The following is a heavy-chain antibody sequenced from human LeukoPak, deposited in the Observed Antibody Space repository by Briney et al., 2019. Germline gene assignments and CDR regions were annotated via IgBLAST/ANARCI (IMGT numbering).Heavy chain of an antibody. J-gene: IGHJ4*02. CDR1: GYTFTSYG. D-gene: IGHD3-22*01. CDR2: ISAYNGNT. Sequence: WASVKVSCKASGYTFTSYGISWVRQAPGQGLEWMGWISAYNGNTNYAQKLQGRVTMTTDTSTSTAYMELRSLRSDDTAVYYCARDDYYDSSGYYFGDYWGQGTLVTVSS. V-gene: IGHV1-18*01. CDR3: ARDDYYDSSGYYFGDY.